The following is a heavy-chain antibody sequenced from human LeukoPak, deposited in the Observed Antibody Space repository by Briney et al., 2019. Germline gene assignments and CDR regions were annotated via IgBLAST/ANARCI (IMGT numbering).Heavy chain of an antibody. D-gene: IGHD2-15*01. V-gene: IGHV4-38-2*02. J-gene: IGHJ4*02. CDR1: GYPINSGYF. CDR3: ARVVASTSIDS. Sequence: SETLSLTCTVSGYPINSGYFWGWVRQPPGKCPEWIGSIFHTGDVYYNPSLRSRVTLSIDTSRNQVSLKVTSVTAADTALYYCARVVASTSIDSWGQGILVTVSS. CDR2: IFHTGDV.